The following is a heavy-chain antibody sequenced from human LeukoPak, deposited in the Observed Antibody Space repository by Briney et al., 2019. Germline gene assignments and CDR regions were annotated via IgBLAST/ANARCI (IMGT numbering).Heavy chain of an antibody. J-gene: IGHJ3*02. V-gene: IGHV4-59*01. D-gene: IGHD5-24*01. CDR1: GGSITSYY. Sequence: SETLSLTCTVSGGSITSYYWSWIRQPPGKGLEWIGYIYYSGSTNYKPSLKSRLTISVDTSKNQFSLKLSSVTAADTAVYYCARRRDDYNALRAFDIWGQGTMVTVSS. CDR3: ARRRDDYNALRAFDI. CDR2: IYYSGST.